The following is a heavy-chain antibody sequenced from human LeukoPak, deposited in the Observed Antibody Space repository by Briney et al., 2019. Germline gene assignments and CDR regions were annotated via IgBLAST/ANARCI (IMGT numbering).Heavy chain of an antibody. Sequence: ASVKVSCKASGYTFTGYYMHWVRQAPGQRLEWMGWINPNSGGTNYAQKFQGRVTMTRDTSISTAYMELSRLRSDDTAVYYCARIDRGSYYGDRIFDDWGQGTLVTVSS. D-gene: IGHD1-26*01. CDR2: INPNSGGT. J-gene: IGHJ4*02. V-gene: IGHV1-2*02. CDR1: GYTFTGYY. CDR3: ARIDRGSYYGDRIFDD.